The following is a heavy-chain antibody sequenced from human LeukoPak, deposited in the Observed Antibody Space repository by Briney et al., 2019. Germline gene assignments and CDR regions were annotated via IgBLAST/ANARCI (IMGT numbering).Heavy chain of an antibody. D-gene: IGHD2-2*01. CDR2: INPNSGDT. CDR3: ARDYCSSTSCLFDY. Sequence: ASVKVSCKASGYTFTGYHMHWVRQAPGQGLEWVGRINPNSGDTNYAQKFQGRVAMTRDTSIATAFMDLTRLRSDDTAVYYCARDYCSSTSCLFDYWGQGTLVTVS. J-gene: IGHJ4*02. V-gene: IGHV1-2*06. CDR1: GYTFTGYH.